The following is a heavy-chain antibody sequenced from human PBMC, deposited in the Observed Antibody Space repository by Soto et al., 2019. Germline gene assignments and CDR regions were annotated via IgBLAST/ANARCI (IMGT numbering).Heavy chain of an antibody. V-gene: IGHV4-31*03. D-gene: IGHD3-3*01. CDR3: ARGSGVGSGYYFDSRSNWFDP. J-gene: IGHJ5*02. CDR1: GGSISSGGYY. CDR2: IYYSGST. Sequence: SETLSLTGTVSGGSISSGGYYWSWIRRHPGKGLEWIGYIYYSGSTYYNPSLKSRVTISVDTSKNQFSLKLSSVTAADAAVYYCARGSGVGSGYYFDSRSNWFDPWGQGTLVTVSS.